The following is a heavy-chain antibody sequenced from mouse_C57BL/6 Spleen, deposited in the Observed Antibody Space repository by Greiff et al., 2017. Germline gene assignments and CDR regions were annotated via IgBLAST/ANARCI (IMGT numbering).Heavy chain of an antibody. J-gene: IGHJ2*01. Sequence: QVQLQQPGAELVRPGSSVKLSCKASGYTFTSYWMDWVKQRPGQGLEWIGNIYPSDSETHYNQKFKDKATLTVDKSSSTAYMQLSSLTSEDSAVCSCARVLYSSGYRFDYWGQGTTLTVSS. CDR1: GYTFTSYW. CDR3: ARVLYSSGYRFDY. CDR2: IYPSDSET. V-gene: IGHV1-61*01. D-gene: IGHD3-2*02.